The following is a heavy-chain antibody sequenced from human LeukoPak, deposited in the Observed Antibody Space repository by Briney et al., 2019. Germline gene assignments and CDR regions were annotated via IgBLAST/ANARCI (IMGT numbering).Heavy chain of an antibody. CDR2: IYDSGST. J-gene: IGHJ4*02. Sequence: PSETLSLTCTVSGGSISNYYWSWIRQPPGKGLEWIGYIYDSGSTNYNPSLKSRVTISVDTSKNQFSLKLSSVTAADTAVYYCASSIVGATPFDYWGQGTLVTVSS. CDR1: GGSISNYY. CDR3: ASSIVGATPFDY. V-gene: IGHV4-59*01. D-gene: IGHD1-26*01.